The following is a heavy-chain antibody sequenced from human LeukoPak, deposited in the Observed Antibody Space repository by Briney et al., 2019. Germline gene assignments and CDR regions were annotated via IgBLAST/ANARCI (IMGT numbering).Heavy chain of an antibody. CDR2: INAGNGNT. D-gene: IGHD6-13*01. V-gene: IGHV1-3*01. CDR3: ARDPIGSRWPYYFDY. Sequence: ASVTVSCTASGYTFTTYAMHWVRQAPGQRLEWMGWINAGNGNTKYSQKFQARVTITRDTSASTAYMELGSLRSEDTAVYYCARDPIGSRWPYYFDYWGQGTLVTVSS. CDR1: GYTFTTYA. J-gene: IGHJ4*02.